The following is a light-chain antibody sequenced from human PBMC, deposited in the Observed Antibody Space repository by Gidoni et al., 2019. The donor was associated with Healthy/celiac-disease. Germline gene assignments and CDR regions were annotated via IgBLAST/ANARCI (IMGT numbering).Light chain of an antibody. CDR1: KLGDKY. Sequence: SYELTQPPSVSVPPGQTASITCSGDKLGDKYACWYQQKPGQSPVLVIYQDSKRPSGIPERFSGSNSGNTATLTISGTQAMDEADYYCQAWDSSTDVFGGGTKLTV. J-gene: IGLJ2*01. CDR2: QDS. V-gene: IGLV3-1*01. CDR3: QAWDSSTDV.